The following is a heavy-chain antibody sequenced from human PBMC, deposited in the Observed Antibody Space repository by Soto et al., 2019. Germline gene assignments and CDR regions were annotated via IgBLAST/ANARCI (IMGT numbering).Heavy chain of an antibody. D-gene: IGHD3-10*01. CDR2: FSGYNGNT. CDR1: GYTFSNYG. CDR3: SWFIMVGGWFDPNYYHGMDV. Sequence: QVQLVQSGAEVKKPGASVTVSCKTSGYTFSNYGITWVREAPGQGRGGMGWFSGYNGNTNYAQTVQGRVTMTTATSTATVYLELRSMKSDDTAIYYCSWFIMVGGWFDPNYYHGMDVWGHWTTVTVSS. J-gene: IGHJ6*02. V-gene: IGHV1-18*01.